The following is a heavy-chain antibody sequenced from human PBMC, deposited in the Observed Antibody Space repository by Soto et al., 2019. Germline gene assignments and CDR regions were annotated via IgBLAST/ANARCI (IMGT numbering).Heavy chain of an antibody. CDR1: GFTFNDFE. V-gene: IGHV3-48*03. J-gene: IGHJ1*01. CDR2: IDGSGNTK. Sequence: EVQLLESGGGLVQPGGSLRLSCGVSGFTFNDFEMNWVRQAPGKGLEWLAYIDGSGNTKKYADSVRGRFTISRDNPNNSMFLQISSVSAADSAIDYCARVFGRINNRGQGTLV. D-gene: IGHD3-10*01. CDR3: ARVFGRINN.